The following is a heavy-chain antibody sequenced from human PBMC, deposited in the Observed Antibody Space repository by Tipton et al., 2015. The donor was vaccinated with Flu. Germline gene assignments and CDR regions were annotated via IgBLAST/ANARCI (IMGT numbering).Heavy chain of an antibody. CDR3: ARRGYRNYVSGPKNWFDP. Sequence: TLFLTCSVSGDSISSRYLWGWIRQPPGKGLEWIGNIHKTGSTYYNPSLTSRVTISVDTSKNQSSLRLTSVTAADTAGYYCARRGYRNYVSGPKNWFDPWGQGTLVTVSS. V-gene: IGHV4-38-2*01. CDR2: IHKTGST. D-gene: IGHD4-11*01. J-gene: IGHJ5*02. CDR1: GDSISSRYL.